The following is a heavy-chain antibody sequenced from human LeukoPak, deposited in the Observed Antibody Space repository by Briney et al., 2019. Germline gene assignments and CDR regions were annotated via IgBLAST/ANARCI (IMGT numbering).Heavy chain of an antibody. CDR3: ARSGDHYYFDY. CDR1: GYSFSSYW. D-gene: IGHD4-17*01. J-gene: IGHJ4*02. CDR2: IYPGDSDT. Sequence: GESLKISCQGSGYSFSSYWIGWVRQMPGKGLEWLGIIYPGDSDTRYSPSFQGQVTISADKSISTAYLQWSSLKASDTAMYYCARSGDHYYFDYWGQGTLVTVSS. V-gene: IGHV5-51*01.